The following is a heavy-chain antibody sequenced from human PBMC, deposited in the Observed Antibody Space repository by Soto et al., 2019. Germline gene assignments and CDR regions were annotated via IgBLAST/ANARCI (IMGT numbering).Heavy chain of an antibody. D-gene: IGHD1-26*01. Sequence: EVQVVESGGGLVQPGGSLRLSCAASGFTFRRYWMTWVRQAPGKGLEWVANIKEDGSEKYYVDSVKGRFTIFRDNAKNSLYLQMNSIRVEDTAVYYCATEYSGGPDAWGQGTLVTVSS. CDR1: GFTFRRYW. CDR3: ATEYSGGPDA. CDR2: IKEDGSEK. V-gene: IGHV3-7*01. J-gene: IGHJ5*02.